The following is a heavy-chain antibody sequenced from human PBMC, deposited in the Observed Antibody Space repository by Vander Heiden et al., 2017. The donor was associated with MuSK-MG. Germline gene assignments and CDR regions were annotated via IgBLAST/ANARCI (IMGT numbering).Heavy chain of an antibody. D-gene: IGHD3-10*01. Sequence: QVQLQQWGAGLLKPSETLSLTCAVYGGSFSGYYWSWIRQPPGKGLEWIGEINHSGSTNYNPSLKSRVTISVDTSKNQFSLKLSSVTAADTAVYYCARGSAIYYASPFDYWGQGTLVTVSS. CDR2: INHSGST. J-gene: IGHJ4*02. V-gene: IGHV4-34*01. CDR3: ARGSAIYYASPFDY. CDR1: GGSFSGYY.